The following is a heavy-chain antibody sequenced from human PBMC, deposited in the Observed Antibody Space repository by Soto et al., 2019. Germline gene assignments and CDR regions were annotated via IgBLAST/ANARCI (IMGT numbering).Heavy chain of an antibody. D-gene: IGHD2-21*02. V-gene: IGHV2-5*02. Sequence: QITLKESGPTLVKPTQTLTLTCTFSGFSLSTSGMGVGWIRQPPGKALEWLALIYWDDDKRYSPSLKSRLTITTDTSKNQVVLTMTNMDPVDTATYYCVHSRCGGDCLQSYSAHYYYGMDVWGQGTTVTVSS. J-gene: IGHJ6*02. CDR1: GFSLSTSGMG. CDR2: IYWDDDK. CDR3: VHSRCGGDCLQSYSAHYYYGMDV.